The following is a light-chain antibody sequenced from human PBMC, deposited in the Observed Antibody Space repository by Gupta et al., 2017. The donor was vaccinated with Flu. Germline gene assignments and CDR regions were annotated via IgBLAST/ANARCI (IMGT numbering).Light chain of an antibody. CDR2: DVT. Sequence: DIVLTQSPATLSLSPGGRATLSCRASQSVNTYLAWYQQKPGQAPRLLIYDVTNRATGIPARFSGSGSGTDFTLTISSLEPEDFAVYYCQQRSNWPRGTFGGGTKVEIK. CDR3: QQRSNWPRGT. J-gene: IGKJ4*01. CDR1: QSVNTY. V-gene: IGKV3-11*01.